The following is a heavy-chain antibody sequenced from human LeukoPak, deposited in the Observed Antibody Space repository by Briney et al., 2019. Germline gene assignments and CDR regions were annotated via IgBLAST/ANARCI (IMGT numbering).Heavy chain of an antibody. CDR3: ARDPSNSRKWTPFDY. V-gene: IGHV3-21*01. D-gene: IGHD4-23*01. CDR2: ISRNSIYI. Sequence: PGGSLRLSCAASGFTFSSYSMNWVRQAPGKGLEWVSSISRNSIYIYYADSVKGRFTISRDNAKNLLYLQMNSLRADDTAVYYCARDPSNSRKWTPFDYWGQGTLVTVSS. CDR1: GFTFSSYS. J-gene: IGHJ4*02.